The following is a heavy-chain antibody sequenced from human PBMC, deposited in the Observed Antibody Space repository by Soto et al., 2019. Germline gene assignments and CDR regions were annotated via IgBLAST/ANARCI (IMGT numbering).Heavy chain of an antibody. Sequence: QVQLVESGGGVVQPGRSLRLSCAASGFHFSGHAMHWVRQAPGMGLEWAAIISHDGIRKYYADSVKGRFTISRDDSKTTVYLQLNSLRPEDTALYHCARVRWGYSYGNGLDPWGHGTLVTVSS. CDR1: GFHFSGHA. J-gene: IGHJ5*02. CDR3: ARVRWGYSYGNGLDP. CDR2: ISHDGIRK. D-gene: IGHD5-18*01. V-gene: IGHV3-30*04.